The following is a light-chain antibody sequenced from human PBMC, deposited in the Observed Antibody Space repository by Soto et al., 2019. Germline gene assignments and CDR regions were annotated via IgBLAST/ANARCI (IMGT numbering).Light chain of an antibody. CDR2: SNS. J-gene: IGLJ2*01. V-gene: IGLV1-44*01. Sequence: QSVLTQPPSASGTPGQRVTISCSGGSSNIGGNTVNWYQQLPGAAPKLIIFSNSQRPSGVPDRFCGSKSGTSASLAIGGLQSEDEAEYYCSTWDDSLNGPLFGGGTKLTVL. CDR1: SSNIGGNT. CDR3: STWDDSLNGPL.